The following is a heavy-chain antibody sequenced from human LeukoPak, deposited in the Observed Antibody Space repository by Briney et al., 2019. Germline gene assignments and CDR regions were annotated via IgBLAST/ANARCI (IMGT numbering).Heavy chain of an antibody. D-gene: IGHD3-10*01. CDR2: ISYDGSNK. V-gene: IGHV3-30*18. Sequence: GGSLRLPWGASGFTFSSYGMHWVRQAPGEGLEWVAVISYDGSNKYYADSVKGRFTISRDNSKNTLYLQMNSLRAEDTAVYYCAKDQVTMVRGVTTRLKYYYYGMDVWGQGTTVTVSS. J-gene: IGHJ6*02. CDR3: AKDQVTMVRGVTTRLKYYYYGMDV. CDR1: GFTFSSYG.